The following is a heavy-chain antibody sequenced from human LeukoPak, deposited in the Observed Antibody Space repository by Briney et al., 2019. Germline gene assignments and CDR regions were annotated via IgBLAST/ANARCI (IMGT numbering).Heavy chain of an antibody. Sequence: SETLSLTCTVSGGSISSYYWSWIRQPPGKGLEWIGYIYYSGSTKYNPSLKSRVTISVDTSKNQFSLKLSSVTAADTAVYYCARDGDGVYSSGHDAFDIWGQGTMVTVSS. J-gene: IGHJ3*02. CDR3: ARDGDGVYSSGHDAFDI. CDR1: GGSISSYY. CDR2: IYYSGST. D-gene: IGHD6-19*01. V-gene: IGHV4-59*01.